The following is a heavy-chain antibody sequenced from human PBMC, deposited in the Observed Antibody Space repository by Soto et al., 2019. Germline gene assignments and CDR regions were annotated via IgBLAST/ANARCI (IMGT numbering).Heavy chain of an antibody. J-gene: IGHJ6*02. CDR1: GFTFSSYW. V-gene: IGHV3-7*01. CDR2: IKQDGSEK. D-gene: IGHD6-19*01. Sequence: GGSLRLSCAASGFTFSSYWMSWVRQAPGKGLEWVANIKQDGSEKYYVDSVKGRFTISRDNAKNSLYLQMNSLRAEDTAVYYCARGESGWYSYYSYGMDVWGQGTTVTASS. CDR3: ARGESGWYSYYSYGMDV.